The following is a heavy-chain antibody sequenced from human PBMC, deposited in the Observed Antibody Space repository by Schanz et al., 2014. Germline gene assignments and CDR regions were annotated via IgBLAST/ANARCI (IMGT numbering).Heavy chain of an antibody. V-gene: IGHV3-30*02. D-gene: IGHD2-21*01. CDR2: IQHDGSRT. CDR1: GFIFSNHG. Sequence: QAELVESGGGVVQPGGSLRLSCEASGFIFSNHGMNWVRQAPGKGLEWVAFIQHDGSRTYYTASLKGRVTISRDNSQNMVYVEMNSLRVEDTAVYYCARGKAYTAGTPMNWXDPWGQGTLXXVSS. CDR3: ARGKAYTAGTPMNWXDP. J-gene: IGHJ5*02.